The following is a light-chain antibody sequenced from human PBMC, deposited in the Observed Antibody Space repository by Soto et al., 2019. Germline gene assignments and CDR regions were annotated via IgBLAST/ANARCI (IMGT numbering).Light chain of an antibody. Sequence: EIVMTQSPATLSVSPGERATLSCRASQSVSSTLAWYQQKPGQAPMLLIYGASTRATGNPARFGGSGSGTEFTLSISSLQSEDFAVYYCQQYNNWPRTFGRGTKVEIE. CDR1: QSVSST. CDR2: GAS. CDR3: QQYNNWPRT. J-gene: IGKJ1*01. V-gene: IGKV3-15*01.